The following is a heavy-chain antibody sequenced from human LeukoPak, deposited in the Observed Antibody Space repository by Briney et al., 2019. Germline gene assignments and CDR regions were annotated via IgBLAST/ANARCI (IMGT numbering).Heavy chain of an antibody. CDR1: GGSTSTYY. CDR3: ARSEYSSSFDY. Sequence: TSETLSLTCTVSGGSTSTYYWSWIRQPAGKGLEWIGRIYTSGSTNYNPSLKSEVTMSVDTSKNQFSLKVSSVTAADTAVYYCARSEYSSSFDYWGQGTLVTVSS. J-gene: IGHJ4*02. D-gene: IGHD6-6*01. V-gene: IGHV4-4*07. CDR2: IYTSGST.